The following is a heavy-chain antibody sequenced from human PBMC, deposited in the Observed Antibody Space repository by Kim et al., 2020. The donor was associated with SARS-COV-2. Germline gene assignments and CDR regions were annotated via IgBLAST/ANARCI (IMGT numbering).Heavy chain of an antibody. CDR2: VYNSGTT. CDR3: ARDKRDSSGYYLGY. V-gene: IGHV4-59*01. J-gene: IGHJ4*02. D-gene: IGHD3-22*01. CDR1: GGSISSYY. Sequence: SETLSLTCIVSGGSISSYYWSWIRQPPGKGLEWIGYVYNSGTTNYNPSLKSRVTISVDTSKNQFSLKLNSVTAADTAVYYCARDKRDSSGYYLGYWGQGTLVTVSS.